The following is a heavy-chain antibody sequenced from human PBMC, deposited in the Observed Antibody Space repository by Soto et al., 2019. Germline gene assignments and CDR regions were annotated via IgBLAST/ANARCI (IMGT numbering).Heavy chain of an antibody. CDR1: GGSISSSSYY. Sequence: QLQLQESGRGLVKPSETLSLTCTVSGGSISSSSYYWGWIRQPPGKGLEWIGSIYYSGSTYYNPSLKSRVTISVDTSKNQFSLKRSSVTAADTAVYYCARREGYYDYIWGSYRPHGAFDIWGQGTMVTVSS. V-gene: IGHV4-39*01. J-gene: IGHJ3*02. CDR2: IYYSGST. CDR3: ARREGYYDYIWGSYRPHGAFDI. D-gene: IGHD3-16*02.